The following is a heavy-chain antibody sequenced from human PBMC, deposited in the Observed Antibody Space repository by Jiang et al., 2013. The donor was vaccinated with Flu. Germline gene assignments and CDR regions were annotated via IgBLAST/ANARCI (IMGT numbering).Heavy chain of an antibody. CDR2: IIPILGIA. CDR3: ARSANDYDSSGYYSDY. D-gene: IGHD3-22*01. J-gene: IGHJ4*02. CDR1: GGTFSSYA. V-gene: IGHV1-69*04. Sequence: SGAEVKKPGSSVKVSCKASGGTFSSYAISWVRQAPGQGLEWMGRIIPILGIANYAQKFQGRVTITADKSTSTAYMELSSLRSEDTAVYYCARSANDYDSSGYYSDYVGHGNPGHRLL.